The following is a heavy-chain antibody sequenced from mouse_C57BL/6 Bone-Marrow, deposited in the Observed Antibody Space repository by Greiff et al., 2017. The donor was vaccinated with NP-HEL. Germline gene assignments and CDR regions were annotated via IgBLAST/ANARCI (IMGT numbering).Heavy chain of an antibody. D-gene: IGHD1-1*01. J-gene: IGHJ1*03. CDR3: ASPITTEWYFDV. CDR1: GFTFSDYY. CDR2: ISNGGGST. V-gene: IGHV5-12*01. Sequence: EVHLVESGGGLVQPGGSLKLSCAASGFTFSDYYMYWVRQTPEKRLEWVAYISNGGGSTYYPDTVKGRFTISRDNAKNTLYLQMSRLKSEDTAMYYCASPITTEWYFDVWGTGTTVTVSS.